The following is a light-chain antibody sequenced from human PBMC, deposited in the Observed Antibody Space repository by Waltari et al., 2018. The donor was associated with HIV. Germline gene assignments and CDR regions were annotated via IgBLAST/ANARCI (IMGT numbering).Light chain of an antibody. Sequence: QSVLTQPPSASGTPGQTVTISCSGSNSNIGNHYVYWYQQFSGMPPKLLIFRNDHRPAGGPDRFSGSKAGTSASLAVSGLRSEDEADYFCSSSDDSLRQYVFGGGTRLTV. V-gene: IGLV1-47*01. CDR3: SSSDDSLRQYV. CDR1: NSNIGNHY. CDR2: RND. J-gene: IGLJ6*01.